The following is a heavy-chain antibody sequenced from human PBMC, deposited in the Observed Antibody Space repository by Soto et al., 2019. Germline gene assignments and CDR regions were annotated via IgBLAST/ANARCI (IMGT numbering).Heavy chain of an antibody. CDR1: GFTCSSYA. V-gene: IGHV3-23*01. Sequence: PEGSLRRSCAASGFTCSSYAMSWVRQAPGKGLEWVSAISGSGGSTYYADSVKGRFTISRDNSKNTLYLQMNSLRAEDTAVYYCAKDRTALRYFDWLLVRYYGMDVWGQGTTVTVSS. D-gene: IGHD3-9*01. J-gene: IGHJ6*02. CDR2: ISGSGGST. CDR3: AKDRTALRYFDWLLVRYYGMDV.